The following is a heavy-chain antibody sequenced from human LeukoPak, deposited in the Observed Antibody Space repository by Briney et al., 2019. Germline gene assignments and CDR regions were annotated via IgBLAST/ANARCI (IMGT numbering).Heavy chain of an antibody. CDR3: AKVLNVAGYSSSWYDPLEYAFDI. V-gene: IGHV3-23*01. CDR2: ISVSGNT. Sequence: PGGSLRLSCAASGFTLSSYAMSWVRQGPGKGLEWVSAISVSGNTYHADSVKGRFTISRDNSKNTLYLQMNSLRAEDTAVYYCAKVLNVAGYSSSWYDPLEYAFDIWGQGTMVTVSS. J-gene: IGHJ3*02. D-gene: IGHD6-13*01. CDR1: GFTLSSYA.